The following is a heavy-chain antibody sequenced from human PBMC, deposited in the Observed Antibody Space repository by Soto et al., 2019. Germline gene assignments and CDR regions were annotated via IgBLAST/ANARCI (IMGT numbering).Heavy chain of an antibody. CDR1: GYTFTGYY. V-gene: IGHV1-2*04. CDR3: AGGLGTGGDRGGAFDI. Sequence: ASVKVSCKASGYTFTGYYMHWVRQAPGQGLEWMGWINPNSGGTNYAQKFQGWVTMTRDTSISTAYMELSRLRSDDTAVYYGAGGLGTGGDRGGAFDIWGQGTMVTVSS. CDR2: INPNSGGT. D-gene: IGHD2-21*01. J-gene: IGHJ3*02.